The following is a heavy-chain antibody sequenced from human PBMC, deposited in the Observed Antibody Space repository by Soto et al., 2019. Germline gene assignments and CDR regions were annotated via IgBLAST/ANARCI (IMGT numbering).Heavy chain of an antibody. CDR1: GGSISSSSYY. V-gene: IGHV4-39*07. CDR3: ARGYYDSSGYYYFDY. CDR2: IYYGGST. D-gene: IGHD3-22*01. Sequence: SETLSLTCTVSGGSISSSSYYWGWIRQPPGKGLEWIGSIYYGGSTYYNPSLKSRVTISVDTSKNQFSLKLSSVTAADTAVYYCARGYYDSSGYYYFDYWGQGTLVTVSS. J-gene: IGHJ4*02.